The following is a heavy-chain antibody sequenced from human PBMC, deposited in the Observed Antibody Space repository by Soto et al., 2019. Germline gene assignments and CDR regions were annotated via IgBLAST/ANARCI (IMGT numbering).Heavy chain of an antibody. J-gene: IGHJ4*02. CDR1: GYTFTSYA. V-gene: IGHV1-3*01. CDR3: ARANSGSSSWYMYYFDY. CDR2: INAGNGNT. Sequence: ASVRVSCKASGYTFTSYAMHWVRQAPGQRLECMGWINAGNGNTKYSQKFQGRVTITRDTSASTAYMELSSLRSEDTAVYYCARANSGSSSWYMYYFDYWGQGTLVTVSS. D-gene: IGHD6-13*01.